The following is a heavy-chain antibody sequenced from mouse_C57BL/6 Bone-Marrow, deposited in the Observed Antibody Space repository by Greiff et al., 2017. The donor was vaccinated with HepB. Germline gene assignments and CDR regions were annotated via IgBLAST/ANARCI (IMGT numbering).Heavy chain of an antibody. CDR1: GFTFRSYA. D-gene: IGHD1-3*01. Sequence: EVKLVESGEGLVKPGGSLKLSCAASGFTFRSYAMSWVRQTPEKRLEWVAYISSGGDYIYYADTVKGRFTISRDNARNTLYLKMSSLKSEDTAMYYCTKVLAAFDVWGTGTTVTVSS. CDR3: TKVLAAFDV. CDR2: ISSGGDYI. J-gene: IGHJ1*03. V-gene: IGHV5-9-1*02.